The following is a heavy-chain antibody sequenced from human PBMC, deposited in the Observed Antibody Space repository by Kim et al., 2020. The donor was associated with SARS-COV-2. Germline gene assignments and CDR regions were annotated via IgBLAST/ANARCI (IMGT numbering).Heavy chain of an antibody. J-gene: IGHJ5*02. V-gene: IGHV3-23*03. Sequence: GGSLRLSCAASGFTFSSYAMSWVRQAPGKGLEWVSVIYSGGSSTYYADSVKGRFTISRDNSKNTLYLQMNSLRAEDTAVYYCAKGPIISNWFDPWGQGTLVTVSS. CDR2: IYSGGSST. CDR3: AKGPIISNWFDP. CDR1: GFTFSSYA.